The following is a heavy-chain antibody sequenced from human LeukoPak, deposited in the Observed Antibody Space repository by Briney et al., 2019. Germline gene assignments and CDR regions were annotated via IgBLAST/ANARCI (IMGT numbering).Heavy chain of an antibody. D-gene: IGHD4-23*01. V-gene: IGHV4-31*03. CDR1: GGSISSGGYY. CDR3: ARDRATYGGEEHWFDP. CDR2: IYYSGST. J-gene: IGHJ5*02. Sequence: SQTLSLTCTVSGGSISSGGYYWSWIRQHPGRGLEWIGYIYYSGSTYYNPSLKSRVTISVDTSKNQFSLKLSSVTAADTAVYYCARDRATYGGEEHWFDPWGQGTLVTVSS.